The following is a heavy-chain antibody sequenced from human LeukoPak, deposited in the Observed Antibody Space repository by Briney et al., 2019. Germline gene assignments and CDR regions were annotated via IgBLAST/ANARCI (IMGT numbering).Heavy chain of an antibody. J-gene: IGHJ6*03. Sequence: SGPTLVNPTQTLTLTCTFPWFSLSTSGMCVSWMRQPPVKALEWLARIDWYDDKYYSTSLKTRLTICKDTSKNQVVLTMTHMDPVDTATYYCARTIVATVYYMDVWGKGPTVTVSS. CDR2: IDWYDDK. V-gene: IGHV2-70*11. D-gene: IGHD5-12*01. CDR3: ARTIVATVYYMDV. CDR1: WFSLSTSGMC.